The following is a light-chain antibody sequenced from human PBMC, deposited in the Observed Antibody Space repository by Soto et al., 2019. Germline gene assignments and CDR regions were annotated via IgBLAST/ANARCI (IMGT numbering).Light chain of an antibody. V-gene: IGLV1-40*01. CDR1: SPNIGAGYD. CDR3: QSYENRLSGAV. J-gene: IGLJ3*02. Sequence: QSVLTQPPSVSGAPGQRVTISCIGSSPNIGAGYDVHWYQQLPGTAPKLLVYGNVNRPSGVPDRFSGSKSGTSASLAITGLQAEDEADYYCQSYENRLSGAVFGGGTQLTVL. CDR2: GNV.